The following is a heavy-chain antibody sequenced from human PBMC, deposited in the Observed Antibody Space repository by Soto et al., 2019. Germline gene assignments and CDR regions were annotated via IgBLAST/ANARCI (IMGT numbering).Heavy chain of an antibody. CDR1: GGSISSYY. CDR2: IYYSGST. J-gene: IGHJ6*02. Sequence: SETLSLTCTVSGGSISSYYWSWIRQPPGKGLEWIGYIYYSGSTNYNPSLKSRVTISVDTSKNQFSLKLSSVTAADTAVYYCARVGYSYGYRYYYYGMDVWGQGTTVTVSS. CDR3: ARVGYSYGYRYYYYGMDV. V-gene: IGHV4-59*01. D-gene: IGHD5-18*01.